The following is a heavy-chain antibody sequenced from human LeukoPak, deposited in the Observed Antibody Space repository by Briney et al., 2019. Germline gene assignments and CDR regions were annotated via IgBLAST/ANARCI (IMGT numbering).Heavy chain of an antibody. J-gene: IGHJ4*02. V-gene: IGHV3-21*01. Sequence: PGGSLRLSCAASGFTFSSYSSYSMNWVRQAPGKGLEWVSSISSSSSYIYYADSVKGRFTISRDNAKNSLYLQMNSLRAEDTAVYYCARDNWEGNFDYWGQGTLVTVSS. D-gene: IGHD1-26*01. CDR1: GFTFSSYSSYS. CDR2: ISSSSSYI. CDR3: ARDNWEGNFDY.